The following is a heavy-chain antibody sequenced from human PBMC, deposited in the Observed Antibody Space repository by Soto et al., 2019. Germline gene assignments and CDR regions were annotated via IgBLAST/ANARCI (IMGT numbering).Heavy chain of an antibody. CDR3: ARAGASSWTTEPYFDY. D-gene: IGHD6-13*01. V-gene: IGHV4-34*01. CDR2: INHSGST. CDR1: GGSFSGYY. J-gene: IGHJ4*02. Sequence: PSETLSLTCAVYGGSFSGYYWSWIRQPPGKGLEWIGEINHSGSTNYNPSLKSRVTISVDTSKNQFSLKLSSVTAADTAVYYCARAGASSWTTEPYFDYWGQGTLVTVSS.